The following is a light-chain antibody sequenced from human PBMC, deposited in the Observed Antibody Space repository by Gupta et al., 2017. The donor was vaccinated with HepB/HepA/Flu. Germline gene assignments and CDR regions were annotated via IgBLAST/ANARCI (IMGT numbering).Light chain of an antibody. CDR3: QHYINYPVT. V-gene: IGKV1-5*03. J-gene: IGKJ1*01. CDR1: QSISSW. CDR2: KAS. Sequence: DIQMTQSPATLSASVGDRVTITCRASQSISSWLAWYQLKPGKAPKLLIYKASSLESGVPSRFSGSGSGTEFTLTISSLQPDDFATYYCQHYINYPVTFGQGTKVEIK.